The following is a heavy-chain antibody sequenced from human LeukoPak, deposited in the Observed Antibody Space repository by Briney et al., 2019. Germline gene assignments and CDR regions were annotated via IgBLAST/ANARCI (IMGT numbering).Heavy chain of an antibody. J-gene: IGHJ3*02. V-gene: IGHV1-69*05. D-gene: IGHD6-13*01. CDR3: ARVQQQLPTGAFDI. CDR2: IIPIFGTA. CDR1: GGTFSSYA. Sequence: SVKVSCTASGGTFSSYAISWVRQAPGQGLEWMGGIIPIFGTANYAQKFQGRVTMTRDTSTSTVYMELSSLRSEDTAVYYCARVQQQLPTGAFDIWGQGTMVTVSS.